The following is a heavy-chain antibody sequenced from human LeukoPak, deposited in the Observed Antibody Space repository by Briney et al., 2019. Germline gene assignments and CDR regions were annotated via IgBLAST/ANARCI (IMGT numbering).Heavy chain of an antibody. D-gene: IGHD1-26*01. CDR1: GITLGGYW. CDR3: VRDRGRASTDY. V-gene: IGHV3-7*01. CDR2: IKPDGSEE. J-gene: IGHJ4*02. Sequence: GGSLRLSCAASGITLGGYWMSWVRQAPGKGLEWVANIKPDGSEENYVDSVKGRFTISRDNAKNSLSLRMNSLRADDTAVYYCVRDRGRASTDYWGQGTPVTVSS.